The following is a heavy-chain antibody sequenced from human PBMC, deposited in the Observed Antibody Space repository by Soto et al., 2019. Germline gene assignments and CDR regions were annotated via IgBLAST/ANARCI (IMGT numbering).Heavy chain of an antibody. CDR2: IYYSGST. CDR3: ARGFGFDWLFRKSSSFDY. V-gene: IGHV4-30-4*01. Sequence: QVQLQESGPGLVKPSQTLSLTCTVSGGSISSGDYYWSWIRQPPGKGLEWIGYIYYSGSTYYNPSLKSRVTISVDTSKNQFSLKLSSVTAADTAVYYCARGFGFDWLFRKSSSFDYWGQGTLVTVSS. D-gene: IGHD3-9*01. CDR1: GGSISSGDYY. J-gene: IGHJ4*02.